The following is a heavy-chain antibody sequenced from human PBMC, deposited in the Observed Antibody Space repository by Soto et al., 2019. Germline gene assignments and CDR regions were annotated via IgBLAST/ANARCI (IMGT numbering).Heavy chain of an antibody. CDR2: IGTAGDT. Sequence: GGSLRLSCAASGFTFSSYDMHWVRQATGKGLEWVSAIGTAGDTYYPGSVKGRFTISRENAKNSLYLQMNSLRAGDTAVYYCARMGLANAFDIWGQGTMVTVSS. CDR1: GFTFSSYD. CDR3: ARMGLANAFDI. D-gene: IGHD6-19*01. J-gene: IGHJ3*02. V-gene: IGHV3-13*01.